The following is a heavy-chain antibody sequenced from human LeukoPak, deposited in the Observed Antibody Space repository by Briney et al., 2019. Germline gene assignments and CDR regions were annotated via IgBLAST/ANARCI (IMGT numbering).Heavy chain of an antibody. V-gene: IGHV3-23*01. CDR2: ISGSAGST. CDR1: GFTFNNYA. Sequence: PGGSLRLSCAASGFTFNNYAMSWVRQAPGKGLEWISAISGSAGSTYYADSVKGRFTISRDNSKNTLFLQMNSLRAEDTAVYYCARDHGHSTSSRHFQHWGQGTLVSVSS. J-gene: IGHJ1*01. CDR3: ARDHGHSTSSRHFQH. D-gene: IGHD6-6*01.